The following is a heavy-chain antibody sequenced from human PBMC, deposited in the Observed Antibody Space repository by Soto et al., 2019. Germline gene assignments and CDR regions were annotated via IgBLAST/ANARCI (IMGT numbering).Heavy chain of an antibody. CDR3: AKGNGWQWLERFDY. D-gene: IGHD6-19*01. J-gene: IGHJ4*02. Sequence: EVQLVESGGGLVQPGRSLRLSCAASGFTFDDCAMHWVRQAPGKGLEWVSGISWNSGSIGYADSVKGRFTISRDNAKNSLYLQMNSLRAEDTALYYCAKGNGWQWLERFDYWGQGTLVTVSS. CDR2: ISWNSGSI. V-gene: IGHV3-9*01. CDR1: GFTFDDCA.